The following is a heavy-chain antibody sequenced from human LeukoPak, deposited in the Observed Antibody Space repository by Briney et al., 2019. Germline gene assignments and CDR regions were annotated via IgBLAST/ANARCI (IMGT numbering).Heavy chain of an antibody. J-gene: IGHJ4*02. CDR2: INPNSGGT. CDR1: GYTFTGYY. CDR3: ARDSPLFYYDSSGYDY. V-gene: IGHV1-2*02. D-gene: IGHD3-22*01. Sequence: ASVKVSCKASGYTFTGYYMHWVRQAPGQGLEWMGWINPNSGGTNYAQKFQGRVTMTRDTSISTAYMELSRLRSDDTAVYYCARDSPLFYYDSSGYDYWGQGTLVTVSS.